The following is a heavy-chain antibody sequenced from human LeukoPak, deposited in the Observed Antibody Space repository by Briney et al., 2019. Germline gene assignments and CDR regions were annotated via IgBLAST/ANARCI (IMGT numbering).Heavy chain of an antibody. D-gene: IGHD6-19*01. CDR1: GGTFSSYA. CDR2: IIPIFGTA. V-gene: IGHV1-69*05. J-gene: IGHJ4*02. CDR3: ATRGPYSGWSFDY. Sequence: GASVKVSCKASGGTFSSYAISWVRQAPGQGLEWMGGIIPIFGTANYAQKFQGRVTITTDESTSTAYMELSSLRSEDTAVYYCATRGPYSGWSFDYWGQGTLVTVSS.